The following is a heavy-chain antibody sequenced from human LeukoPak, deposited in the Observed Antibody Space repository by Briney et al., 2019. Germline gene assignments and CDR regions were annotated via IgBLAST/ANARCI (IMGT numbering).Heavy chain of an antibody. D-gene: IGHD2-21*02. CDR1: GGTFSSYA. Sequence: SVKVSCKASGGTFSSYAISWVRQAPGQGLEWMGGIIPMFGTANYAQKFQGRVTMTRDTSISTAYMELSRLRSDDTAVYYCARDGAYCGGDCYPVNYYYMDVWGKGTTVTISS. CDR3: ARDGAYCGGDCYPVNYYYMDV. V-gene: IGHV1-69*05. J-gene: IGHJ6*03. CDR2: IIPMFGTA.